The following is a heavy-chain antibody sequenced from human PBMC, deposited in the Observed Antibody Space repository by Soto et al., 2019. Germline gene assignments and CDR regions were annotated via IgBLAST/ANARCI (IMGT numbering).Heavy chain of an antibody. V-gene: IGHV4-34*01. CDR3: ARGGTLMATRPFDY. CDR1: GGSFSGYY. Sequence: QVQLQQWGAGLLKPSETLSLTCAVYGGSFSGYYWSWIRQPPGKGLEWIGEINHSGSTNYNSSLMSRVTISVDTSKNQFSLKLSSVTAADTAVYYCARGGTLMATRPFDYWGQGTLVTVSS. J-gene: IGHJ4*02. CDR2: INHSGST. D-gene: IGHD5-12*01.